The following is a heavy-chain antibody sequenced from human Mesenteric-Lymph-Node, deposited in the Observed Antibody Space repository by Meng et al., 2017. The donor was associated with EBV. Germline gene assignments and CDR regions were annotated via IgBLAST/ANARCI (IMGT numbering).Heavy chain of an antibody. CDR2: INHNSGGK. D-gene: IGHD6-13*01. CDR1: GKTFTGYS. V-gene: IGHV1-2*06. CDR3: ARSDSSSWSDFDY. Sequence: VKKAGATVKVTYKAAGKTFTGYSMHGVRQAHGQVLECMGRINHNSGGKNYGQKFQVRVTMTRDTSIRAAYMGLSRLRSDDTAVYYCARSDSSSWSDFDYWGQGTLVTVSS. J-gene: IGHJ4*02.